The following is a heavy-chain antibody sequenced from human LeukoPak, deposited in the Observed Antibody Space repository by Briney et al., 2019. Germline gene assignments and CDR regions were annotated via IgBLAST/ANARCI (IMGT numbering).Heavy chain of an antibody. J-gene: IGHJ4*02. Sequence: GGSLRLSCAASGNYWMHWVRQAPGKGLVWDSHINSDGSWTSYADSVKGRFTITEDNAKNTVYLQMNSLRAEDTAVYYCVSFYETYWGRGTLVTVSS. D-gene: IGHD2/OR15-2a*01. CDR2: INSDGSWT. V-gene: IGHV3-74*01. CDR3: VSFYETY. CDR1: GNYW.